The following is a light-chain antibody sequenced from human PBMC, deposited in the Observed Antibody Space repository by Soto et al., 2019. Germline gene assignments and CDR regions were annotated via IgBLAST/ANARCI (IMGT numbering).Light chain of an antibody. Sequence: QSVLTQPRSVSGSPGQSVTISCTGTSSDVGGYNYVSWYQQHPGKAPKLMIYEVSTRPSGVSNRFSGSKSGNTASLTISGLQAEDEADYYCSSYTSSTTLEVFGTGTKVTVL. CDR1: SSDVGGYNY. CDR2: EVS. CDR3: SSYTSSTTLEV. J-gene: IGLJ1*01. V-gene: IGLV2-14*01.